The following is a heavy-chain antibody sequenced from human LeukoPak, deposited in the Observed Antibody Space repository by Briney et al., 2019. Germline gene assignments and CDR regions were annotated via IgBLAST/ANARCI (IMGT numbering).Heavy chain of an antibody. CDR1: GFTFSSYA. V-gene: IGHV3-30-3*01. CDR3: AKDYYDSSGYLDY. J-gene: IGHJ4*02. Sequence: GGSLRLSCAASGFTFSSYAMHWVRQAPGKGLEWVAVISYDGSNKYYADSVKGRFTISRDNSKNTLYLQMNSLRAEDTALYYCAKDYYDSSGYLDYWGQGTLVTVSS. D-gene: IGHD3-22*01. CDR2: ISYDGSNK.